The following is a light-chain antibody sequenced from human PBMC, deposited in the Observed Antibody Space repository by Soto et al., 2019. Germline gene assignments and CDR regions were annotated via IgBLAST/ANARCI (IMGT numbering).Light chain of an antibody. J-gene: IGKJ4*01. V-gene: IGKV1-12*01. CDR3: KQSSDFPLT. CDR2: AVA. Sequence: DIEMTQPPASVSTSVGHRVRMTWRASHGINNWLAWYQQTPGTAPELLIYAVAYLQSGVPSSFSGSGSGTDFTLIISSLQPEDFATYFCKQSSDFPLTFGGGTKVDIK. CDR1: HGINNW.